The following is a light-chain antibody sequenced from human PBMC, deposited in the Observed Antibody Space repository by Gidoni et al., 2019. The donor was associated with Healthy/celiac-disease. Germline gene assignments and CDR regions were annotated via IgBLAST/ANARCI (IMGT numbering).Light chain of an antibody. CDR2: LGS. J-gene: IGKJ4*01. CDR3: MQALQTPLT. V-gene: IGKV2-28*01. Sequence: DIVMTQSPLSLLVTPGEPASTSGRSSQSLLHSNGYNYLDWYLQKPGQSPQLLIYLGSNRASRVPDRFSSRGAGTDFTMKISRVEAEDVGVYYCMQALQTPLTFGGGTKVEIK. CDR1: QSLLHSNGYNY.